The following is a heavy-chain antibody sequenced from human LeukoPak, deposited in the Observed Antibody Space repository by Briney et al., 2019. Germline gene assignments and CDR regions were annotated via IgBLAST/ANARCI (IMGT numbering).Heavy chain of an antibody. CDR3: ARGVYGSQDY. J-gene: IGHJ4*02. D-gene: IGHD1-26*01. Sequence: SETLSLTCTVSGVSISSSNSYWAWIRQPPGKGLEWIGSISHGATTYYKPSLKSRLTISIDVSKNHFSLELTSVTATDTAVYYCARGVYGSQDYWGQGTLVTVSS. CDR1: GVSISSSNSY. V-gene: IGHV4-39*02. CDR2: ISHGATT.